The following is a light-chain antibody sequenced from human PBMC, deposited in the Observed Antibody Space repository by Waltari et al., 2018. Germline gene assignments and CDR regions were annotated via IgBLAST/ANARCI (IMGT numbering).Light chain of an antibody. V-gene: IGKV4-1*01. CDR1: QGILYRSSNRKA. J-gene: IGKJ4*01. Sequence: DIVMTQSPDSLAVSLGERATLTCKSSQGILYRSSNRKALAWYQQKPGQPPKLLFFWAATRESGAPDRFSVSGSGTDFTLTISSLQAEDVAVYYCQQYYNAPLTFGGGTKVEIK. CDR2: WAA. CDR3: QQYYNAPLT.